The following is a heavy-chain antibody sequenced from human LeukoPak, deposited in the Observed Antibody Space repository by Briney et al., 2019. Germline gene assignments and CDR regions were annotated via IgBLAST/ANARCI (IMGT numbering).Heavy chain of an antibody. D-gene: IGHD5-12*01. CDR1: GYTFTSYG. CDR3: AREVATLNWFDP. CDR2: ISAYNGNT. Sequence: ASVKVSCKASGYTFTSYGISWVRQAPGQGLEWMGWISAYNGNTNYAQKLQGRVTMTTDTSTSTAYMELRSLRSNDTAVYYCAREVATLNWFDPWGQGTLVTVSS. V-gene: IGHV1-18*04. J-gene: IGHJ5*02.